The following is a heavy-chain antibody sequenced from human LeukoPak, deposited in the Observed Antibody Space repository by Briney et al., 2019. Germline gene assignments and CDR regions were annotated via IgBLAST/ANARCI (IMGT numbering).Heavy chain of an antibody. J-gene: IGHJ3*02. D-gene: IGHD5-24*01. V-gene: IGHV1-18*01. CDR2: ISAYNGNT. Sequence: GASVKVSCKASGYTFTSYGITWVRQAPGQGLEWMGWISAYNGNTKYAQKLQGRVTITTDTSTSTAYMELRSLRSDDTAVYYCARDLMASSPSDAFDIWGHGTMVTVSS. CDR3: ARDLMASSPSDAFDI. CDR1: GYTFTSYG.